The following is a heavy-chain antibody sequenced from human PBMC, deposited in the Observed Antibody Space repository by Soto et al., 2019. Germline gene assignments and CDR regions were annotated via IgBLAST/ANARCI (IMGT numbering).Heavy chain of an antibody. CDR2: IYYSGST. J-gene: IGHJ4*02. V-gene: IGHV4-31*03. Sequence: SLPLSLTCNVSDGSISSGGYYWSRNSQHPGKGLEWIGYIYYSGSTYYNPSLKSRVTISVDTSKNQFSLKLSSVTAADTAVYYCARDLSRAAAGPHFDYWGQETLVTVSS. D-gene: IGHD6-13*01. CDR3: ARDLSRAAAGPHFDY. CDR1: DGSISSGGYY.